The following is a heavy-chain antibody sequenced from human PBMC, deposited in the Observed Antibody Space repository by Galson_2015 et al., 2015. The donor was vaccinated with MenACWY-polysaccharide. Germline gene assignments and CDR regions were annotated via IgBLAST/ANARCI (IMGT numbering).Heavy chain of an antibody. CDR1: GGSISSRSYH. D-gene: IGHD2-2*01. V-gene: IGHV4-39*02. Sequence: ETLSLTCTVSGGSISSRSYHWGWIRQPPGKGLEWIGIIYYSGNTYYNPSLESRVTVSVDTSQNQFSLKLSSVTAADTALYYCARAPTPYCSSSSCFNKYAFDIWGQGTMVTVSS. J-gene: IGHJ3*02. CDR3: ARAPTPYCSSSSCFNKYAFDI. CDR2: IYYSGNT.